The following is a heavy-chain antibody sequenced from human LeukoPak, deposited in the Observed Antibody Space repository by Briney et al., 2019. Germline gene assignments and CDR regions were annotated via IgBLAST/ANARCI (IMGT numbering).Heavy chain of an antibody. Sequence: SETLSLTYTVSGGSISSYYWSWIRQPAGKGLEWIGRIYTSESTNYNPSLKSRVTMSVDTSKNQFSLKLSSVTAADTAVYYCARDHRRYCSSTSCPRGSYWYFDLWGRGTLVTVSS. V-gene: IGHV4-4*07. J-gene: IGHJ2*01. CDR2: IYTSEST. D-gene: IGHD2-2*01. CDR1: GGSISSYY. CDR3: ARDHRRYCSSTSCPRGSYWYFDL.